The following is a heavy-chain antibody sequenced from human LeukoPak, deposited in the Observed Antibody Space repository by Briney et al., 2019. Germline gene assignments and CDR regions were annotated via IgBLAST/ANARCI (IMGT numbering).Heavy chain of an antibody. CDR2: VHFNGQT. D-gene: IGHD3-10*01. CDR3: TKLPTGFPNWFDP. CDR1: GGSVVSGHYC. Sequence: PSETLSLTCTVSGGSVVSGHYCWGWVCQPPGKGLEWIASVHFNGQTYSNPSLSGRVTMSIDTSKNQFSLKLTSLTAADTAIYYCTKLPTGFPNWFDPWGQGTLVTVSS. J-gene: IGHJ5*02. V-gene: IGHV4-39*01.